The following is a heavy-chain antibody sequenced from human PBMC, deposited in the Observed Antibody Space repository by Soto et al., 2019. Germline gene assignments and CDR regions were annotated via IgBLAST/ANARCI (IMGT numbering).Heavy chain of an antibody. CDR3: ARTHYDILTGYYDDY. J-gene: IGHJ4*02. V-gene: IGHV4-59*01. D-gene: IGHD3-9*01. CDR1: GGSISSYY. Sequence: PSETLSLTCTVSGGSISSYYWSWIRQPPGKGLEWIGYIYYSGSTNYNPSLKSRVTISVDTSKNQFSLKLSSVTAADTAVYYCARTHYDILTGYYDDYWGQGTLVTVSS. CDR2: IYYSGST.